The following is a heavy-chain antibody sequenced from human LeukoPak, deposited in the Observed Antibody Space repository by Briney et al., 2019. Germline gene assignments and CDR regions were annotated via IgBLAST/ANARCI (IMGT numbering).Heavy chain of an antibody. CDR3: ARDPSRVYDSSGYYKERPPRYYYYYYMDV. J-gene: IGHJ6*03. CDR2: IKQDGSEK. D-gene: IGHD3-22*01. V-gene: IGHV3-7*03. Sequence: GGSLRLSCAASGFTFSSYWMSWVRQAPGKGLEWVANIKQDGSEKYYVDSVKGRFTISRDNAKNSLYLQMNSLRAEDTALYYCARDPSRVYDSSGYYKERPPRYYYYYYMDVWGKGTTVTVSS. CDR1: GFTFSSYW.